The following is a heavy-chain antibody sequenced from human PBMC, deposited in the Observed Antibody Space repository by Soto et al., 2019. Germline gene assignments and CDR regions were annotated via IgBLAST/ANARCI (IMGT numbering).Heavy chain of an antibody. CDR3: AKGVPGIAVAGTGYFQH. CDR1: GFTFSSYA. J-gene: IGHJ1*01. D-gene: IGHD6-19*01. Sequence: GGSLRLSCAASGFTFSSYAMSWVRQAPGKGLEWVSGISGSGDSTYYADSVKGRFTISRDNSKNTLYLQMNSLRAEDTAVYYCAKGVPGIAVAGTGYFQHWGQGALVTVSS. V-gene: IGHV3-23*01. CDR2: ISGSGDST.